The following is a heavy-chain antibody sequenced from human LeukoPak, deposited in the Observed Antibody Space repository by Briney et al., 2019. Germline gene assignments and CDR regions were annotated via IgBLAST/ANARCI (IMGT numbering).Heavy chain of an antibody. CDR3: ATAYDWNYALGY. V-gene: IGHV1-18*01. CDR1: GYTFTSYG. CDR2: ISTGNGNT. J-gene: IGHJ4*02. Sequence: ASVKVSCKASGYTFTSYGISWVRQAPGQGLEWMGWISTGNGNTNSGQKFQGRVTMTPDTSTGTAYMELRSLRSGDTAMCYCATAYDWNYALGYWGQGTLVTVSS. D-gene: IGHD1-7*01.